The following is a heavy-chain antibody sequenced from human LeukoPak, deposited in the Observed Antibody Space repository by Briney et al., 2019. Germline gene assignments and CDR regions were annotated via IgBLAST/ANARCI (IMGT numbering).Heavy chain of an antibody. CDR3: AREGRDGFRTIDY. D-gene: IGHD5-24*01. CDR1: GYSFTSYW. V-gene: IGHV5-51*01. J-gene: IGHJ4*02. Sequence: GESLKISCRASGYSFTSYWIGWVRQMPGKGLEGMGIIYPDDSDTRYRPAFQGLVTISADKSISTAYLQWSSLRASDTAMYYCAREGRDGFRTIDYWGQGTLVTVSS. CDR2: IYPDDSDT.